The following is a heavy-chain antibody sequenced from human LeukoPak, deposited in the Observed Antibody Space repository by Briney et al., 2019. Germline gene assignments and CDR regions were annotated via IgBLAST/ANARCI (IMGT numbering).Heavy chain of an antibody. D-gene: IGHD6-13*01. CDR3: AKARPAIAAAGTGPYYYYGMDV. V-gene: IGHV3-30*02. CDR1: GFTFSNYG. J-gene: IGHJ6*02. Sequence: GSLRLSCVSSGFTFSNYGMHWVRQAPGKGLEWVALIWFDGSNKNYADFVKGRFSISRDNSKNTLYLQMNSLRAEDTAVYYCAKARPAIAAAGTGPYYYYGMDVWGQGTTVTVSS. CDR2: IWFDGSNK.